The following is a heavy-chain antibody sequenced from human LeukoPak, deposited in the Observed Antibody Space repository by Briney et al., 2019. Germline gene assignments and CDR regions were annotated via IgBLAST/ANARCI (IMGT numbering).Heavy chain of an antibody. J-gene: IGHJ1*01. CDR2: LTGSGRRT. V-gene: IGHV3-23*01. Sequence: GGSLRLSCAASGFTFSSYAMSWVRQAPVKGLEWVSALTGSGRRTYYADSVKGRFTISRDNSKTTLYSQMNSQRPEPTGLYYSPKAVAAAGGHGQYLQPSGHGTLVTASS. CDR3: PKAVAAAGGHGQYLQP. CDR1: GFTFSSYA. D-gene: IGHD6-13*01.